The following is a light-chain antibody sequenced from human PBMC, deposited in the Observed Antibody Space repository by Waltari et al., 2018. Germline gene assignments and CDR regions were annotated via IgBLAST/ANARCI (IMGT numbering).Light chain of an antibody. CDR2: DAS. CDR3: QQYNSYPWT. Sequence: EVVLTQSPAALSLSPGERATLSCRVSQSVSTYLAWYQQKPGQAPRLLIYDASNRATGIPDRFRGSGSGTDFTLTISSLEPEDSATYYCQQYNSYPWTFGQGTKVEIK. J-gene: IGKJ1*01. V-gene: IGKV3-11*01. CDR1: QSVSTY.